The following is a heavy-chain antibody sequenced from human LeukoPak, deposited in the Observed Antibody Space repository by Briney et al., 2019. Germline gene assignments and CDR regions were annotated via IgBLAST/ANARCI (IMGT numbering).Heavy chain of an antibody. CDR1: GFTFSSYW. CDR2: IKQGGSEK. CDR3: AREGPYYYGNSGHFVY. V-gene: IGHV3-7*01. D-gene: IGHD3-22*01. Sequence: GGSLRLSCAASGFTFSSYWMSWVRQAPGKGLEWVANIKQGGSEKYYADSVKGRFTTSRDNAKNSLYLQMNSLRAEDTAVYYCAREGPYYYGNSGHFVYWVEGRLVTVCS. J-gene: IGHJ4*02.